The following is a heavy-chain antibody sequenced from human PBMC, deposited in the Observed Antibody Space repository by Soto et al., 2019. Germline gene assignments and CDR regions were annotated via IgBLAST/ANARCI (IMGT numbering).Heavy chain of an antibody. J-gene: IGHJ5*02. Sequence: SGPTLVNPTQTLTLTCTFPGFSLSTSGMCVSWIRQPPGKALEWLARIDWDDDKNYSTSLKTRLTISKDTSKNQVVLTMTNMDPVDAATYYCARTSLWFGEYRFDPWGQGTLVTVSS. D-gene: IGHD3-10*01. CDR1: GFSLSTSGMC. CDR2: IDWDDDK. V-gene: IGHV2-70*11. CDR3: ARTSLWFGEYRFDP.